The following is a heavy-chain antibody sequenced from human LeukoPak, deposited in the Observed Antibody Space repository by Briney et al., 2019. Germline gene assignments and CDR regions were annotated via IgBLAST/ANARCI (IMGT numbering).Heavy chain of an antibody. D-gene: IGHD3-22*01. CDR3: ARDLLYYYDSCGYVPSPLAFDP. CDR2: ISYDGSNK. J-gene: IGHJ5*02. V-gene: IGHV3-30-3*01. CDR1: GFTFSSYA. Sequence: GGSLRLSCAASGFTFSSYAMHWVRQAPGKGLEWVAVISYDGSNKYYADSVKGRFTISRDNSKNTLYLQMNSLRAEDTAVYYCARDLLYYYDSCGYVPSPLAFDPWGQGTLVTVSS.